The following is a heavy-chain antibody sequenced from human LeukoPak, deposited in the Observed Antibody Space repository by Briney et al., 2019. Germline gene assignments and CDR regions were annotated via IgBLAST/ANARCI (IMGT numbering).Heavy chain of an antibody. CDR2: IYYSGST. J-gene: IGHJ4*02. V-gene: IGHV4-59*01. CDR3: AREHCSSTSCYRGQFDY. Sequence: SETLSLTCTVSGGSISGYYWSWIRQPPGKGLEWIGYIYYSGSTNYNPSLKSRVTISVDTSKNQFSLKLSSVTAADTAVYYCAREHCSSTSCYRGQFDYWGQGTLVTVSS. CDR1: GGSISGYY. D-gene: IGHD2-2*01.